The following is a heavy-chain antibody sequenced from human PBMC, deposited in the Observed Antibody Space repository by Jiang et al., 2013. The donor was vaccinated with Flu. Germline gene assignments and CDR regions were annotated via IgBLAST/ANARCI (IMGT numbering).Heavy chain of an antibody. V-gene: IGHV1-2*02. D-gene: IGHD3-22*01. CDR2: INPNSGGT. J-gene: IGHJ4*02. CDR3: ARVFYYDSSGYYFDY. Sequence: LEWMGWINPNSGGTNYAQKFQGRVTMTRDTSISTAYMELSRLRSDDTAVYYCARVFYYDSSGYYFDYWGQGALVTVSS.